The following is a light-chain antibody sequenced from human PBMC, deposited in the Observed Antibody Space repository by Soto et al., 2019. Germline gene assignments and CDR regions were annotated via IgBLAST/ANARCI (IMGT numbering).Light chain of an antibody. CDR3: SSYTSSSTLVV. CDR2: DVS. CDR1: SSDVGGYNY. Sequence: QSALTQPASVSGSPGQSITISCTGTSSDVGGYNYVSWYQQHPGKAPKLRIYDVSTRPSGVSNRFSGSKSGNTASLTISGRQAEEEADYYCSSYTSSSTLVVFGGGTKLTVL. J-gene: IGLJ2*01. V-gene: IGLV2-14*01.